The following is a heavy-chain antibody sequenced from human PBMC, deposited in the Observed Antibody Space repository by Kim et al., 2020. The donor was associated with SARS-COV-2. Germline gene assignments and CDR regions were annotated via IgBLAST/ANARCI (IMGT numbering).Heavy chain of an antibody. CDR2: FDREDGET. CDR3: AKSASYGHYYHSGTYYLPY. Sequence: ASVKVSCKVSGYTLTDLSIHWVRQAPGKGLEWMGGFDREDGETIYAQTFQGRVTMTEDTSTDTAYMELSSLRSEDTAVYYCAKSASYGHYYHSGTYYLPYWGQGTLVAVSS. CDR1: GYTLTDLS. D-gene: IGHD3-10*01. V-gene: IGHV1-24*01. J-gene: IGHJ4*02.